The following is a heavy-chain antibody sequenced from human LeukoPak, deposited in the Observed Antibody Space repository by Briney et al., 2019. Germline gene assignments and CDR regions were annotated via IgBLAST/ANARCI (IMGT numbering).Heavy chain of an antibody. CDR3: ARSFYCGSDCYLTYYYYMDV. CDR1: GFTFSSYE. D-gene: IGHD2-21*02. Sequence: GGSLRLSCAASGFTFSSYEMNWVRQAPGKGLEWVSYISSSGSTIYYADSVKGRFTISRDNAKNSLYLQMNSLRAEDTAVYYCARSFYCGSDCYLTYYYYMDVWGKGTTVTISS. CDR2: ISSSGSTI. V-gene: IGHV3-48*03. J-gene: IGHJ6*03.